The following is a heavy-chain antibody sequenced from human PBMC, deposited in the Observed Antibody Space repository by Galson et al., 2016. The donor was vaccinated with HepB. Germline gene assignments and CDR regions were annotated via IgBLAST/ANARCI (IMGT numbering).Heavy chain of an antibody. J-gene: IGHJ6*02. Sequence: TLSLTCIVSGGSISSDGYYWSWIRQHPGKGLEWIGYIYYSGSTYYNPSLKSRVTTLADTSKNQFSLKLSSVTAADTAVYYCARESVVNNRALDVWGQGTTVTVSS. D-gene: IGHD2-15*01. V-gene: IGHV4-31*03. CDR3: ARESVVNNRALDV. CDR2: IYYSGST. CDR1: GGSISSDGYY.